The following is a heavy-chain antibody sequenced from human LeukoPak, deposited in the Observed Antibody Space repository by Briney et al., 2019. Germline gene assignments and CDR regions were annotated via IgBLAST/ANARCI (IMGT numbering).Heavy chain of an antibody. CDR2: IYTGGSK. J-gene: IGHJ4*01. V-gene: IGHV3-66*01. D-gene: IGHD3-22*01. Sequence: PGGSLRLSCAASGFTVSSYYMSWVRQAPGKGLEWVSVIYTGGSKYYADSVKGRLTISRDNSKNTLYLQMNSLRAEDTAVYYCSRGGPDYYGSGAYSSFDYWGQGTVVTVSS. CDR1: GFTVSSYY. CDR3: SRGGPDYYGSGAYSSFDY.